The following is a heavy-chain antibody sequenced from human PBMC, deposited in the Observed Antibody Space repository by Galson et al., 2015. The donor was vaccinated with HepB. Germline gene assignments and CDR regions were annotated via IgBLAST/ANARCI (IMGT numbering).Heavy chain of an antibody. D-gene: IGHD3/OR15-3a*01. Sequence: SLRLSCAASGFTFSSYAMSWVRQAPGKGLEWVSGISDSGGTTYYVDSVEGRFAISRDNSKNTLYLQMISLRAEDTALYYCAKKSTDWQRKNWYFDLWGRGTLVTVSS. CDR1: GFTFSSYA. V-gene: IGHV3-23*01. CDR2: ISDSGGTT. CDR3: AKKSTDWQRKNWYFDL. J-gene: IGHJ2*01.